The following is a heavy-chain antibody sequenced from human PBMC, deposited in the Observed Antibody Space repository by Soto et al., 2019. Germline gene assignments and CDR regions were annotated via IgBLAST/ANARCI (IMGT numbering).Heavy chain of an antibody. CDR1: GGTFSSYA. Sequence: QVPLVQSGAEVKKPGSSVKVSCKASGGTFSSYAISWVRQAPGQGLEWMGGIIPIFGTANYAQKFQGRVTITADESTSTAYMELSSLRSEDTAVYYCARANLEGVRYYYYGMDVWGQGTTVTVSS. J-gene: IGHJ6*02. CDR3: ARANLEGVRYYYYGMDV. V-gene: IGHV1-69*01. CDR2: IIPIFGTA.